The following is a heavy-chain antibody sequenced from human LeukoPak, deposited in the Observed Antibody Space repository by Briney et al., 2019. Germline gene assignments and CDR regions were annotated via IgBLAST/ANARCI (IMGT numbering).Heavy chain of an antibody. D-gene: IGHD3-10*01. CDR3: ATEDTFGFDY. Sequence: GGSLRLSCAASGFTVSSNYMSWVRQAPGKGLERVSVIYSGGDTYYADSVKGRFTISRDNSKNTLYLQMNSLRAEDTAVHYCATEDTFGFDYWGQGTLVTVSS. V-gene: IGHV3-53*01. J-gene: IGHJ4*02. CDR2: IYSGGDT. CDR1: GFTVSSNY.